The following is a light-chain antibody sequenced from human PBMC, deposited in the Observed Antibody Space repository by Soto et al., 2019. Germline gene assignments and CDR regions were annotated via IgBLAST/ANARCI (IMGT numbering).Light chain of an antibody. CDR2: GAS. J-gene: IGKJ1*01. CDR1: QSVSSD. V-gene: IGKV3-20*01. Sequence: EIVMTQSPATLSVSPGGRSTLSFRASQSVSSDLAWYHQKPGQAPRLLIYGASNRATGIPDRFSGSGSGTDFTLTISRLEPEDFAVYYCQQYGSSGTFGQGTKVDI. CDR3: QQYGSSGT.